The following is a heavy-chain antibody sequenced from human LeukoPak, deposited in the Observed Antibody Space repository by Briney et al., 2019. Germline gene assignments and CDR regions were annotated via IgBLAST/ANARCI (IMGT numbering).Heavy chain of an antibody. V-gene: IGHV4-39*01. J-gene: IGHJ4*02. CDR3: ASPYDTGGYFDY. D-gene: IGHD3-22*01. CDR1: GGSIISSSYY. CDR2: IYYSGST. Sequence: SETPSLTCTVSGGSIISSSYYWGWIRQPPGKGLEWIGTIYYSGSTYYNPSLKSRVTISVDTSKNQLSLKLSSVTATDTAVYYCASPYDTGGYFDYWGQGTLVTVSS.